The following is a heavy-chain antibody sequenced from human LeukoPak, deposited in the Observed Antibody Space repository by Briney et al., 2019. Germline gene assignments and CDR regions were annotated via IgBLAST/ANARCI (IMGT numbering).Heavy chain of an antibody. CDR2: IYHSGST. V-gene: IGHV4-30-2*01. Sequence: SQTLSLTCAVSGGSISSGAYSWSWIRQPPGKGLEWIGYIYHSGSTYYNPSLKSRVTISVDRSKNQFSLKLSSMTAADTAVYYCAGSYGSGSCYPLFDYWGQGTLVTVSS. CDR1: GGSISSGAYS. CDR3: AGSYGSGSCYPLFDY. D-gene: IGHD3-10*01. J-gene: IGHJ4*02.